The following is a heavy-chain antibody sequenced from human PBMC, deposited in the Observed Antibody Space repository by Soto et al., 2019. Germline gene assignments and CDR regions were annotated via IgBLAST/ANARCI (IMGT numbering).Heavy chain of an antibody. J-gene: IGHJ6*02. CDR2: IKSKTDGGTT. CDR1: GFTFSNAW. CDR3: TTLLWFGEPYYYYYGMDV. D-gene: IGHD3-10*01. Sequence: PGGSLRLSCAASGFTFSNAWMSWVRQAPGKGLEWVGRIKSKTDGGTTDYAAPVKGRFTISRDDSKNTLYLQMNSLKTEDTAVYYCTTLLWFGEPYYYYYGMDVWGQGTTVTVSS. V-gene: IGHV3-15*01.